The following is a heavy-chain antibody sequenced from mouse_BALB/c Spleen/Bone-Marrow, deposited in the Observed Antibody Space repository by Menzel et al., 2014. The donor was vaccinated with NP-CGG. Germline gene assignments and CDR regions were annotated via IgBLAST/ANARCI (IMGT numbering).Heavy chain of an antibody. J-gene: IGHJ1*01. CDR2: IDPANGNT. V-gene: IGHV14-3*02. CDR3: ATMITDWYFDV. CDR1: GFNIKDTY. Sequence: EVQLVESGAELVKPGASVRLSCTASGFNIKDTYMHWVKQRPEQGLEWIGRIDPANGNTKYDPKFQGKATITADTSSNTAYLQLSSLTSEHTAVYYCATMITDWYFDVWGAGTTVTVSS. D-gene: IGHD2-4*01.